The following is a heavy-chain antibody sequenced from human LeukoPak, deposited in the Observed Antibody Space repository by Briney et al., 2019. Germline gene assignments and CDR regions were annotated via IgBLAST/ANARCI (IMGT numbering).Heavy chain of an antibody. CDR3: AKGFSVLASNHYFYYYGMDV. V-gene: IGHV3-43*02. D-gene: IGHD3-3*01. CDR2: FSGDGGST. J-gene: IGHJ6*02. CDR1: GLTFDDYA. Sequence: TGGSLRLSCAASGLTFDDYAMHWVRRAPGKGLEWVSLFSGDGGSTYYADSVKGRFTISRDNSKNSLYLQMTNLRTEDTALYYCAKGFSVLASNHYFYYYGMDVWGQGTTVTVSS.